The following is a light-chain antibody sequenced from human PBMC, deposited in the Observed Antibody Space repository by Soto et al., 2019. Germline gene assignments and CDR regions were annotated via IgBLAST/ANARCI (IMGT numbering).Light chain of an antibody. CDR1: QSISSW. V-gene: IGKV1-5*01. CDR3: HQYNSYQWT. Sequence: DIQMTQSPSTLSASVGDRVTITCRASQSISSWLAWYQQKPGKAPKLLIYDASSLESVVPSRFSGGESGTEFTLTISSLQDDDFATCYYHQYNSYQWTFGQATNLASK. J-gene: IGKJ1*01. CDR2: DAS.